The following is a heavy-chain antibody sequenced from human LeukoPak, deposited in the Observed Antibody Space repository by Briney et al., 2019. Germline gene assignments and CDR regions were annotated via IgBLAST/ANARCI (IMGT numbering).Heavy chain of an antibody. CDR3: AKDGGLWVSAHWGDS. CDR1: GFTFSSYA. CDR2: ISGSGGST. V-gene: IGHV3-23*01. D-gene: IGHD7-27*01. J-gene: IGHJ4*02. Sequence: PGGSLRLSCAASGFTFSSYAMSWVRQAPGKGLEWVSAISGSGGSTYYADSVKGRFTVSRDNSKNTLFLQMNSLRAEDTAVYYCAKDGGLWVSAHWGDSWGQGTLVTVSS.